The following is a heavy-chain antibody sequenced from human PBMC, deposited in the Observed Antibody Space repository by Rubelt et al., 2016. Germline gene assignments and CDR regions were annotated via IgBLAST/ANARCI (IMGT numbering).Heavy chain of an antibody. CDR1: GYPFATYA. CDR2: IDAGNGDT. D-gene: IGHD2-8*01. J-gene: IGHJ4*02. CDR3: ARAQRIRLLMVYAPTFDY. V-gene: IGHV1-3*01. Sequence: QVQLVQSGAEVKKPGSSVKVSCKASGYPFATYAMHWVRQAPGQRLEWMGWIDAGNGDTKYSINLQGRVTITRDTSASTAYMELSSLRPEDTAVYYCARAQRIRLLMVYAPTFDYWGQGTLVTVSS.